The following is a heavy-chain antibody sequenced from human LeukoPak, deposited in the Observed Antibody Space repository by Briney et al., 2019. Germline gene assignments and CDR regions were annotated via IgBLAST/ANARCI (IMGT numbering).Heavy chain of an antibody. CDR3: ARRSRDGYIYLRLYYFDY. J-gene: IGHJ4*02. Sequence: GESLKISCKGSGYSFASYWIGWVRQMPGKGLEWMGIIYPGDSDTRYSPSFQGQVTISADKSISTAYLQWSSLKASDTAMYYCARRSRDGYIYLRLYYFDYWGQGTLVTVSS. D-gene: IGHD5-24*01. CDR1: GYSFASYW. CDR2: IYPGDSDT. V-gene: IGHV5-51*01.